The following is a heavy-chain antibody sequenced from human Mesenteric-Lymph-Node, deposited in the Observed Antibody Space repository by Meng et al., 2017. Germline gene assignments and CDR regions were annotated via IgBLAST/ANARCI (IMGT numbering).Heavy chain of an antibody. CDR3: ARTYSSGWLGLGY. Sequence: SETLSLTCTVSGGSISSSSYYWGWIRHPPGKGLEWIGSIYYSGSTYYNPSLKSRVTISVDTSKNQFSLKLSSVTAADTAVYYCARTYSSGWLGLGYWGQGTLVTVSS. J-gene: IGHJ4*02. CDR2: IYYSGST. D-gene: IGHD6-19*01. CDR1: GGSISSSSYY. V-gene: IGHV4-39*07.